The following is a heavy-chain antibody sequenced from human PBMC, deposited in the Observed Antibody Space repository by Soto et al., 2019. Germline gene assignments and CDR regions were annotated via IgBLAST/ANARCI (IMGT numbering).Heavy chain of an antibody. D-gene: IGHD3-16*01. CDR3: AKEGNYGGAFDI. CDR1: GFTFDDYA. V-gene: IGHV3-9*01. CDR2: ISWNSGGI. Sequence: EVQLVESGGGLVQPGRSLRLSCAASGFTFDDYAMHWVRQAPGKGLEWVSGISWNSGGIGYADSVKGRFTISRDNAKNSLYLQMNSLRAEDTALYYCAKEGNYGGAFDIWGQGTMVTVSS. J-gene: IGHJ3*02.